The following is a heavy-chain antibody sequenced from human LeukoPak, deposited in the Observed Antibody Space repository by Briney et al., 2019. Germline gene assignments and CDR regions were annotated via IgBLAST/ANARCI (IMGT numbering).Heavy chain of an antibody. V-gene: IGHV4-39*07. CDR3: ARFKPGGITIFGVVIEGGNWFDP. J-gene: IGHJ5*02. CDR1: GGSISSSSYY. Sequence: PSETLSLTCTVSGGSISSSSYYWGWIRQPPGKGLEWIGEINHSGSTNYNPSLKSRVTISVDTSKNQFSLKLSSVTAADTAVYYCARFKPGGITIFGVVIEGGNWFDPWGQGTLVTVSS. D-gene: IGHD3-3*01. CDR2: INHSGST.